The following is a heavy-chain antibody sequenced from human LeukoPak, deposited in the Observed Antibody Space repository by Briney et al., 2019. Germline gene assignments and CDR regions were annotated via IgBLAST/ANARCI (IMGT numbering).Heavy chain of an antibody. CDR1: GFTFSGYA. Sequence: GGSLRLSCAVSGFTFSGYAMSWVRQAPGKGLEWVSAISGSGGSTYYADSVKGRFTISRDNSKNTLYLQMNSQRAEDTAVYYCAKTHLADYDILTGYSYYFDYWGQGTLVTVSS. CDR3: AKTHLADYDILTGYSYYFDY. CDR2: ISGSGGST. D-gene: IGHD3-9*01. J-gene: IGHJ4*02. V-gene: IGHV3-23*01.